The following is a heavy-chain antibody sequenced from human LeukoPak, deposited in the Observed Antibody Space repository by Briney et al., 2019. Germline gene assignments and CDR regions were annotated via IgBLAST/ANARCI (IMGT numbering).Heavy chain of an antibody. J-gene: IGHJ6*02. CDR2: ISYDGSNK. V-gene: IGHV3-30*18. D-gene: IGHD4-17*01. CDR1: GFTFSSYG. Sequence: PGGSLRLSCAASGFTFSSYGMHWVRQAPGKGLEWVAVISYDGSNKCYADSVKGRFTISRDNSKNTLYLQMNSLRAEDTAVYYCAKDSRRFSYGDYVPPHYYYYYGMDVWGQGTTVTVSS. CDR3: AKDSRRFSYGDYVPPHYYYYYGMDV.